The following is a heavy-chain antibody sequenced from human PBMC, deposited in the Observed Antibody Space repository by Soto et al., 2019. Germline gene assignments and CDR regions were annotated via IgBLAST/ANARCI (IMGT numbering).Heavy chain of an antibody. CDR3: AKGSPYYYDSSGYYYPPFDY. Sequence: GGSLRLSCAASGFTFSSYGMHWVRQAPGKGLEWVAVISYDGSNKYYADSVKGRFTISRDNSKNTLYLQMNSLRAEDTAVYYCAKGSPYYYDSSGYYYPPFDYWGQGTLVTVSS. CDR1: GFTFSSYG. D-gene: IGHD3-22*01. V-gene: IGHV3-30*18. CDR2: ISYDGSNK. J-gene: IGHJ4*02.